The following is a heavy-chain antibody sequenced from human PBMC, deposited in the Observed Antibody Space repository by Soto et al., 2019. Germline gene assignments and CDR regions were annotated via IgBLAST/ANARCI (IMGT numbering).Heavy chain of an antibody. V-gene: IGHV3-23*01. Sequence: PGWSLRLSCAASGFTFSSYAMSWVRQAPGKGLEWVSAISGSGGSTYYADSVKGRFTISRDNSKNTLYLQMNSLRAEDTAVYYCEKVAVVVPASIHYYGMDVWGHGTTGTVSS. CDR2: ISGSGGST. CDR3: EKVAVVVPASIHYYGMDV. CDR1: GFTFSSYA. J-gene: IGHJ6*02. D-gene: IGHD2-2*01.